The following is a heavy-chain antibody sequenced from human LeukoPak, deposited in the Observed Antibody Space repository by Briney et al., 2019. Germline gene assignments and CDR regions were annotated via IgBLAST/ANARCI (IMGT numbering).Heavy chain of an antibody. Sequence: VASVKVSCKASGYTFTGYYMHWVRQAPGQGLEWMGWINPKSGGTNYAQKFQGRVSMTRDTSISTAYMELSRLRSDDTAVYYCARILSGYDYFAMVYFDYWGQGTLVTVSS. J-gene: IGHJ4*02. CDR3: ARILSGYDYFAMVYFDY. V-gene: IGHV1-2*02. CDR1: GYTFTGYY. D-gene: IGHD5-12*01. CDR2: INPKSGGT.